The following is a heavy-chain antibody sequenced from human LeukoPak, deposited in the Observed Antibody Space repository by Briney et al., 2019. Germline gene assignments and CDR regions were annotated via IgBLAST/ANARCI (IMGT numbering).Heavy chain of an antibody. J-gene: IGHJ4*02. CDR2: MNPNSGNT. Sequence: ASVKVSCKASGYTFTSYDINWVRQATGQGLEWMGWMNPNSGNTGYAQKFQGRVTMTRNTSISTAYMELSSLRSEDTAVYYCASFGGSSRDFDYWGQGTLVTVSS. D-gene: IGHD3-3*01. V-gene: IGHV1-8*01. CDR3: ASFGGSSRDFDY. CDR1: GYTFTSYD.